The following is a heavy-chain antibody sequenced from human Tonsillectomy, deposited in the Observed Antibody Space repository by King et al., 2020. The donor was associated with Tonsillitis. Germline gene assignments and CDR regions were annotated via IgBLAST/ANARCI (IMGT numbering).Heavy chain of an antibody. J-gene: IGHJ4*02. CDR1: GGTFNSFA. V-gene: IGHV1-69*01. CDR3: ARDSPDVVRGTTRGYFDY. Sequence: VQLVQSGPEVKKPGSSVKVSCKPSGGTFNSFAFSWVRQAPGQGLEWMGGIIPIFGSANYAQRFQGRVTITADESTSTAYMELNSLTSEDTAIYYCARDSPDVVRGTTRGYFDYWGQGTLVTVSS. D-gene: IGHD3-10*01. CDR2: IIPIFGSA.